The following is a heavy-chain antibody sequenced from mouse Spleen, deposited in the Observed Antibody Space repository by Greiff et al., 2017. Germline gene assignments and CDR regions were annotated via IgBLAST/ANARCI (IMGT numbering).Heavy chain of an antibody. CDR2: ISCYNGAT. J-gene: IGHJ1*01. V-gene: IGHV1S34*01. D-gene: IGHD4-1*02. Sequence: LVKTGASVKISCKASGYSFTGYYMHWVKQSHGKSLEWIGYISCYNGATSYNQKFKGKATFTVDTSSSTAYMQFNSLTSEDSAVYYCASRGTQLGRYWYFDVWGAGTTVTVSS. CDR1: GYSFTGYY. CDR3: ASRGTQLGRYWYFDV.